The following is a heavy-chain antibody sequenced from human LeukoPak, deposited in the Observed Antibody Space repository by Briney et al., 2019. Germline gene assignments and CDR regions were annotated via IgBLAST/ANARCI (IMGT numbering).Heavy chain of an antibody. CDR1: GFTFSSKW. CDR2: IKQDGSEK. Sequence: GGSLRLSCAASGFTFSSKWMSWVRQAPGKGLEWVANIKQDGSEKYYVDSVKGRFTISRDNAKNSLYLQMNSLRAEDTAVYYCARSRGSVVPAANLDYWGQGTLVTVSS. D-gene: IGHD2-2*01. V-gene: IGHV3-7*01. CDR3: ARSRGSVVPAANLDY. J-gene: IGHJ4*02.